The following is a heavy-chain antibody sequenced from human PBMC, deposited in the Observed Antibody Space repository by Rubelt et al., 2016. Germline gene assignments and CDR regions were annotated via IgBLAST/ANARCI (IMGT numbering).Heavy chain of an antibody. J-gene: IGHJ6*02. D-gene: IGHD2-2*02. V-gene: IGHV1-2*04. CDR3: AREAIHYYYYYGMDV. Sequence: GQGLEWMGWINPNSGGTNYAQKFQGWVTMTRDTSISTAYMELSRLRSDDTAVYYCAREAIHYYYYYGMDVWGQGTTVTVSS. CDR2: INPNSGGT.